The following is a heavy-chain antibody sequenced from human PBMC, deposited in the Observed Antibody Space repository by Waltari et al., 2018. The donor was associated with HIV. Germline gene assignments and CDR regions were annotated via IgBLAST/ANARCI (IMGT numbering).Heavy chain of an antibody. D-gene: IGHD3-16*02. Sequence: QVQLVQSGAEVKKPGASVKVSCTASVYTFTSYDIDWDRKAPGHGIWWLEWMGWMNPNSGNTGYAQKFQGRVTMTRNTSISTAYMELSSLRSEDTAVYYCARAPYDYVWGSYRSSCFDLWGRGTLVTVSS. CDR1: VYTFTSYD. V-gene: IGHV1-8*01. CDR3: ARAPYDYVWGSYRSSCFDL. CDR2: MNPNSGNT. J-gene: IGHJ2*01.